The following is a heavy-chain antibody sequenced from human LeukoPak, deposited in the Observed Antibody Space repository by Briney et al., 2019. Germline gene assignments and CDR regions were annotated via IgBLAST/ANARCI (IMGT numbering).Heavy chain of an antibody. D-gene: IGHD3-10*01. Sequence: GGSLRLSCAASGFTFSGYWMSWVRQATGKGLEWVASIKEDGSENYHQASVKGRFTISRDNAKNSLYLQMNSLRAEDTAVYYGVRGESGAFDIWGQGTMVTVSS. V-gene: IGHV3-7*01. CDR3: VRGESGAFDI. J-gene: IGHJ3*02. CDR1: GFTFSGYW. CDR2: IKEDGSEN.